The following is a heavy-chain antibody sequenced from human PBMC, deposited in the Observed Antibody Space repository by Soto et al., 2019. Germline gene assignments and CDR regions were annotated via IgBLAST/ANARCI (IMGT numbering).Heavy chain of an antibody. D-gene: IGHD3-16*02. CDR2: IIPIFGTA. CDR3: ARTLRLGELSLPERWYFDL. CDR1: GGTFSSYA. Sequence: QVQLVQSGAEVKKPGSSVKVSCKASGGTFSSYAISWVRQAPGQGLEWMGGIIPIFGTANYAQKFQGRVTITADESTSTAYMELSSLRSEDTAVYYCARTLRLGELSLPERWYFDLWGRGTLVTVSS. V-gene: IGHV1-69*12. J-gene: IGHJ2*01.